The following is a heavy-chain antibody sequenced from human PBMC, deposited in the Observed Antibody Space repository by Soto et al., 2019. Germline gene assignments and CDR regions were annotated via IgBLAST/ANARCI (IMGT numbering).Heavy chain of an antibody. V-gene: IGHV3-7*04. CDR3: ARVILGLTRTDPVY. Sequence: PGGSLRLSCAASGFTFSNYWMSWVRQAPCKGLEWVANIKQDESHINYLDSVKGRFTISRDNAKNSLYLQMNGLRAEDTAVYYCARVILGLTRTDPVYWGQGT. CDR2: IKQDESHI. D-gene: IGHD3-9*01. J-gene: IGHJ4*02. CDR1: GFTFSNYW.